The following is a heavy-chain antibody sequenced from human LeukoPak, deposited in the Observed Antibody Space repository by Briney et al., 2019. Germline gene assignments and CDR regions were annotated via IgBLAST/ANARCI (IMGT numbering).Heavy chain of an antibody. Sequence: GGSLRLSCAASGFAFNNYAMSWVRQAPGRGLEWVSSIGGSGGSTYYADSVRGRFTMSRDNSKNTLYLQMNSLRPEDTAVYYCARDPTMVRGTMDVWGKGTTVTVSS. CDR1: GFAFNNYA. V-gene: IGHV3-23*01. J-gene: IGHJ6*03. D-gene: IGHD3-10*01. CDR3: ARDPTMVRGTMDV. CDR2: IGGSGGST.